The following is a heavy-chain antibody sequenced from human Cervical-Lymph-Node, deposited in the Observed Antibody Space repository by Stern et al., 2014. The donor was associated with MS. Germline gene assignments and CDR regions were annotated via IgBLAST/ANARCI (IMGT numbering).Heavy chain of an antibody. CDR2: IYNSGST. CDR1: GASISSHY. D-gene: IGHD1-26*01. CDR3: ARMSLHSGTYLGLDY. J-gene: IGHJ4*02. V-gene: IGHV4-59*11. Sequence: QVQLQESGPGVVKPSETLSLTCSVSGASISSHYWSWIRQPPGKGLEWIGYIYNSGSTNYNPSLKSRVTISMDMSKHQFSLKMTSVTAADAAVYFCARMSLHSGTYLGLDYWGQGTLVTVSS.